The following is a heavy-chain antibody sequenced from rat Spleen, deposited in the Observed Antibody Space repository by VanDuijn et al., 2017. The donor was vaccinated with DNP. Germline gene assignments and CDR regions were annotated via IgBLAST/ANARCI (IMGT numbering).Heavy chain of an antibody. CDR2: IWAGGSI. D-gene: IGHD1-10*01. J-gene: IGHJ4*01. CDR1: GFSLTNNG. V-gene: IGHV2-72*01. Sequence: QVQLEESGPGLMQPSETLSLTCTVSGFSLTNNGVGWVRQPLGKGLVWMGTIWAGGSIKYNSAVQSRLSISRDTSKSQVFLKMNSRQPEDTGTYYCARNNNYAMDAWGQGTSVTVSS. CDR3: ARNNNYAMDA.